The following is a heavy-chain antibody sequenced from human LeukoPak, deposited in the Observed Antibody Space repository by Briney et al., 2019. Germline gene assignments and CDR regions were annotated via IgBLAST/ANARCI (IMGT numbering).Heavy chain of an antibody. V-gene: IGHV3-7*01. D-gene: IGHD1-14*01. CDR3: FFDNDYYYYYMDV. CDR1: GFTFSSYW. Sequence: PEGSLRLSCAASGFTFSSYWMSWVRQAPGKGLEWVANIKHDGSEKYYVVSVKGRFTISRDNAKNSLYLQMNSLRAEDTAVYYCFFDNDYYYYYMDVWGKGTTVTVSS. J-gene: IGHJ6*03. CDR2: IKHDGSEK.